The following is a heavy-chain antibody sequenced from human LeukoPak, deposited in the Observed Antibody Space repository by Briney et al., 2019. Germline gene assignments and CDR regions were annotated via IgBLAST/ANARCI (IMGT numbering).Heavy chain of an antibody. J-gene: IGHJ4*02. CDR2: MNPNSGNT. Sequence: ASVKVSCKASGYTFTSYDINWVRQASGQGLEWMGWMNPNSGNTGYAQKFQSRIIMTSDTSISTAYLELSSLRSEDTAVYYCASELRWQPHWGQGTLVTVSS. CDR1: GYTFTSYD. D-gene: IGHD4-23*01. V-gene: IGHV1-8*01. CDR3: ASELRWQPH.